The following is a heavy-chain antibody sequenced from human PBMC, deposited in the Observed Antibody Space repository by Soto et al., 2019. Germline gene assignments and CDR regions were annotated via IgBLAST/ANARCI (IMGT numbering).Heavy chain of an antibody. V-gene: IGHV3-30*03. CDR3: ARDKGADAPIDM. CDR2: ISYVGNDK. J-gene: IGHJ3*02. Sequence: SLRLSCAASGFTFSNFGMHWVRQAPGKGLAWVAGISYVGNDKYYADSVKGRFTISRDNSKSTLDLQMSSLTVEDTAVYYCARDKGADAPIDMWGQGTMVTVS. CDR1: GFTFSNFG.